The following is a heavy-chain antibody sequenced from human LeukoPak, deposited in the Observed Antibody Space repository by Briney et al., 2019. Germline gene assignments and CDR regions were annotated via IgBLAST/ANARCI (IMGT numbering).Heavy chain of an antibody. J-gene: IGHJ3*02. Sequence: GGSLRLSCAASGFTFSDYYMSWIRQAPRKGLEWVSYISSSGSTIYYADSVKGRFTISGDNAKNSLYLQMNSLRAEDTAVYYCARDKVDYYGSGSYVAFDIWGQGTMVTVSS. CDR3: ARDKVDYYGSGSYVAFDI. CDR2: ISSSGSTI. D-gene: IGHD3-10*01. V-gene: IGHV3-11*01. CDR1: GFTFSDYY.